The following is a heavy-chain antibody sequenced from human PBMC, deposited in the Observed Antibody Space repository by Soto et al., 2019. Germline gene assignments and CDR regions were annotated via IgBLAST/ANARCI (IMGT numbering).Heavy chain of an antibody. Sequence: QVQLVESGGGAVQPGRSLRLSCAASGFSFSSYGMHWVRQAPGKGLEWVAVISYDGSNKYYADSVKGRFTISRDNSKNTLYLQMNSLRAEDTAVYYCAGLSGSYYDFDYWGQGTLVTVSS. CDR3: AGLSGSYYDFDY. J-gene: IGHJ4*02. D-gene: IGHD1-26*01. CDR1: GFSFSSYG. CDR2: ISYDGSNK. V-gene: IGHV3-30*03.